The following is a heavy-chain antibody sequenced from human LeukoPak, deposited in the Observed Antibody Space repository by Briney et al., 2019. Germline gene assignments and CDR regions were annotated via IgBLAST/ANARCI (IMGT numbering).Heavy chain of an antibody. CDR1: GFTFTNNG. Sequence: GGSLRLSCAASGFTFTNNGFHWVRQAPGKGLEWVAAIWSDGSKKYYADSAKGRFTISKDNSKNTLYLQMNSLRAEDTAVYYCARDLSYTSLDYGGQGTLVTVSS. CDR3: ARDLSYTSLDY. CDR2: IWSDGSKK. V-gene: IGHV3-33*01. D-gene: IGHD2-2*02. J-gene: IGHJ4*02.